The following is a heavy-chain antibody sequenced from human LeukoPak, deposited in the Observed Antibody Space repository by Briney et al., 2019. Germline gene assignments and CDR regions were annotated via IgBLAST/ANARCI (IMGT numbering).Heavy chain of an antibody. J-gene: IGHJ3*02. CDR3: ARLRGQNGQNAIDI. CDR2: IYSSGTT. CDR1: GVSISGYY. V-gene: IGHV4-59*08. Sequence: PSETLSLTRTVSGVSISGYYWNWIRQPPGKGLEWIGYIYSSGTTKYNPSLKSRVTMSIDTSKNQFSLKVTSVTAADTAVYYCARLRGQNGQNAIDIWGQGTMFTVSS. D-gene: IGHD2-8*01.